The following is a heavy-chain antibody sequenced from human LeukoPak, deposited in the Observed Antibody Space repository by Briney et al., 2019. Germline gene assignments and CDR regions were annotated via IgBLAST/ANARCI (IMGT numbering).Heavy chain of an antibody. V-gene: IGHV3-21*01. CDR2: ISSSSSYI. CDR3: ARGPQNYYYMDV. J-gene: IGHJ6*03. CDR1: GFTFSSYS. Sequence: GGSLRLSWAASGFTFSSYSMNWVRQAPGKGLDWVSSISSSSSYIYYADSVKGRFTIYRDNAKNSLYLQMNSLRAEDTAVYYCARGPQNYYYMDVWGKGTTVTVSS.